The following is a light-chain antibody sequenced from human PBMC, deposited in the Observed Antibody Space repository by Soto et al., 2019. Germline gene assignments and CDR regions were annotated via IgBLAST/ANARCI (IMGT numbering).Light chain of an antibody. CDR1: QSIDNN. J-gene: IGKJ2*01. V-gene: IGKV1-39*01. CDR2: VAF. CDR3: QQSFSIPYT. Sequence: DIQMTQSPSSLSASVGDRATITCRASQSIDNNLNWYQQKPGKAPRLLIYVAFSLQSGVPSRFSGSGSGTDFTLTISSLQPDDFATYFCQQSFSIPYTFGQGTILEIK.